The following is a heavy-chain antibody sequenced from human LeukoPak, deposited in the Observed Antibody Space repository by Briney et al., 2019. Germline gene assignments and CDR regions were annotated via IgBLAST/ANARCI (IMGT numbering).Heavy chain of an antibody. Sequence: ASVKVSCKASGYTFTSYGISWVRQAPGQGLEWMGWISAYNGNTNYAQKLQGRVTMTTDTSTSTAYMELRTLKLDDTAVYSSARARHTYSPNDYDFWDGYYGVFDYWGQGTLVTVSS. V-gene: IGHV1-18*01. CDR1: GYTFTSYG. J-gene: IGHJ4*02. D-gene: IGHD3-3*01. CDR3: ARARHTYSPNDYDFWDGYYGVFDY. CDR2: ISAYNGNT.